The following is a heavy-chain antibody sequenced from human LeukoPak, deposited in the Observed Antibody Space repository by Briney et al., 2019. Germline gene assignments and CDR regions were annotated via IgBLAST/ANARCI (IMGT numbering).Heavy chain of an antibody. CDR3: ARDVAYYYDSSGYYDY. J-gene: IGHJ4*02. CDR2: INHSGST. CDR1: GGSFSGYY. V-gene: IGHV4-34*01. D-gene: IGHD3-22*01. Sequence: SETLSLTCAVYGGSFSGYYWSWIRQPPGKGLEWIGEINHSGSTNYNPSLKSRVTISVDTSKNQFSLKLSSVTAADTAVYYCARDVAYYYDSSGYYDYWGQGTLDTVSS.